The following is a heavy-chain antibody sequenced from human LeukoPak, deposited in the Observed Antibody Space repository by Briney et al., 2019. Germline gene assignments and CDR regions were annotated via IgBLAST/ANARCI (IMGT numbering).Heavy chain of an antibody. J-gene: IGHJ4*02. CDR3: ARGHYGLDC. D-gene: IGHD4-17*01. CDR2: IKEDGSEK. CDR1: GFTFGDYA. V-gene: IGHV3-7*01. Sequence: GSLRLSCTASGFTFGDYAMSWFRQAPGKGLEWVANIKEDGSEKYYVDSVKGRFTLSRDNAKNSLYLQMNSLRAGDTAVYYCARGHYGLDCWGQGTLVIVSS.